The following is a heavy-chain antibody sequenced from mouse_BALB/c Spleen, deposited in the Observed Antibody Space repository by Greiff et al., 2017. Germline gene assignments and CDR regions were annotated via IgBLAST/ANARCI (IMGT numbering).Heavy chain of an antibody. CDR2: IRNKANGYTT. CDR3: ARDAVLDD. V-gene: IGHV7-3*02. Sequence: EVHLVESGGGLVQPGGSLRLSCATSGFPFTDYYMSWVRQPPGKALEWLGFIRNKANGYTTEYSASVKGRFTISRDNSQSILYLQMNTLRAEDSATDYCARDAVLDDWGQGTTLTVSS. D-gene: IGHD1-1*01. CDR1: GFPFTDYY. J-gene: IGHJ2*01.